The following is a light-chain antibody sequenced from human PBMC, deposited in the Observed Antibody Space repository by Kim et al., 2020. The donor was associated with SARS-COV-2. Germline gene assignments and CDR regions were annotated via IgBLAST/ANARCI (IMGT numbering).Light chain of an antibody. V-gene: IGKV4-1*01. CDR3: KKYYGTTYR. J-gene: IGKJ2*03. Sequence: DIVMTQSPDSLAVSLGERATINCNSSQTILHNSNNKDYLVWFEQKPGQPPKLLIYWASTRESGFPDRFSGSGSGTVFTLTMRSLQAEDVAIYYSKKYYGTTYRFRQGTEVELK. CDR1: QTILHNSNNKDY. CDR2: WAS.